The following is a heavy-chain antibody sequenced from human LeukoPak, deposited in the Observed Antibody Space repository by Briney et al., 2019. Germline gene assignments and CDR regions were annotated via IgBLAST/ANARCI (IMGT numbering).Heavy chain of an antibody. Sequence: GGSLRLSCAASGFTFSSYGMHWVRQAPGKGLEWVAVISYDGSNKYYADSVKGRFTISRDNSKNTLYLQMNSLRAEDTAVYYCAKAAGGDGAFDIWGQGTMVTVSS. J-gene: IGHJ3*02. D-gene: IGHD6-13*01. CDR2: ISYDGSNK. CDR1: GFTFSSYG. V-gene: IGHV3-30*18. CDR3: AKAAGGDGAFDI.